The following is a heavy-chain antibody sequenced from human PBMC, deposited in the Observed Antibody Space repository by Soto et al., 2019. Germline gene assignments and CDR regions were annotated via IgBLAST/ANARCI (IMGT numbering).Heavy chain of an antibody. Sequence: QVQLVHSGAVLNTPGSSVKVSCKASGGTFSSYAISWVRQAPGQGLEWMGGIIPIFGTADSAQKCQCRVTITADESTSTAYMELSSLRSEDTAVYYCASPPIVATIVNYYYGMDVWGQGTTVTFSS. CDR2: IIPIFGTA. CDR1: GGTFSSYA. CDR3: ASPPIVATIVNYYYGMDV. J-gene: IGHJ6*02. V-gene: IGHV1-69*12. D-gene: IGHD5-12*01.